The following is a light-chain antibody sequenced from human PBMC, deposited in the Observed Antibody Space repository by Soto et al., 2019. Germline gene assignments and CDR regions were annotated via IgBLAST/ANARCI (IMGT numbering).Light chain of an antibody. CDR1: QGIRNG. CDR2: AAA. J-gene: IGKJ1*01. CDR3: QQYSSHRT. Sequence: AIKMTQSPSSLSASVEDRVTITCRASQGIRNGLGWYQQKPGKAPKLLIYAAASLQSGVPSRFSGSGSGTEFTLTISGLQADDFATYYYQQYSSHRTFGQGTKVDIK. V-gene: IGKV1-6*01.